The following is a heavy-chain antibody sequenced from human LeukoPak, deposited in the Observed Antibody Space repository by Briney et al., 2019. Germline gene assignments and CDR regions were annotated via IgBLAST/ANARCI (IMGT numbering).Heavy chain of an antibody. V-gene: IGHV1-2*02. D-gene: IGHD3-22*01. J-gene: IGHJ4*02. Sequence: GASVKVSCKASGYTFTGYYMHWVRQAPGQGLEWMGWINPNSGGTNYAQKFQGRVTMTRDTSISTAYMELSRLRSDDTAVYYCARDFYYDSGAKQNTDYWGQGTLVTVSS. CDR1: GYTFTGYY. CDR2: INPNSGGT. CDR3: ARDFYYDSGAKQNTDY.